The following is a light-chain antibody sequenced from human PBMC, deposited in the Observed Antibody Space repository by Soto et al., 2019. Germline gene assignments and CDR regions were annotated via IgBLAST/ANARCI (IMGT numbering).Light chain of an antibody. CDR3: QQYNSYLT. CDR2: DAS. CDR1: XSISSW. Sequence: DIQMTQSPSTLSASVGDRVTITCRASXSISSWLAWYQQKPGKAPKLLIYDASSLESGVPSRFSGSGSGTEFSLTISSLQPDDFATYYCQQYNSYLTFGGGTKVEIK. J-gene: IGKJ4*01. V-gene: IGKV1-5*01.